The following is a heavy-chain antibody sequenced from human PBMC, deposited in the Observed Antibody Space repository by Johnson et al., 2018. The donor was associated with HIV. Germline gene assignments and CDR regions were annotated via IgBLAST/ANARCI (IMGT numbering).Heavy chain of an antibody. CDR2: ISSSGSTI. V-gene: IGHV3-11*04. Sequence: QVQLVESGGGLVKPGGSLRLSCAASGFTFSDYYMSWIRQAPGKGLEWVSYISSSGSTIYYADSVKGRFTISRDNAKNSLYLQMNSLRAEDTAVYYCARDGTRYYYDSSGSRGTFDIWGQGTMVTVSS. CDR3: ARDGTRYYYDSSGSRGTFDI. J-gene: IGHJ3*02. CDR1: GFTFSDYY. D-gene: IGHD3-22*01.